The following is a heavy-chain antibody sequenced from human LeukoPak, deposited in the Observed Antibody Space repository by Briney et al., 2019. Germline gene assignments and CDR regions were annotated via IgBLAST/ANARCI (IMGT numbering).Heavy chain of an antibody. CDR3: ARAKNCGGDCYPDY. V-gene: IGHV4-59*12. J-gene: IGHJ4*02. Sequence: SETLSLTCTVSGGSISSNYWSWIRQPPGKGLEWIGYIYYSGSTNYNPSLTSRVTILVDTSKNQFSLKLSSVTAADTAVYYCARAKNCGGDCYPDYWGQGTLVTVSS. CDR2: IYYSGST. D-gene: IGHD2-21*02. CDR1: GGSISSNY.